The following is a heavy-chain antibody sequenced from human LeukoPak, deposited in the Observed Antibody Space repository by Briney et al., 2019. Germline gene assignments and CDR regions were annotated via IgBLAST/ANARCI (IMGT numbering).Heavy chain of an antibody. CDR1: GGSISGSSSY. J-gene: IGHJ5*02. CDR2: IYYSGST. D-gene: IGHD3-10*01. V-gene: IGHV4-39*01. Sequence: SETLSLTCTVSGGSISGSSSYWGWIRQPPGKGLEWIGSIYYSGSTYYNPSLKSRVTISVDTSKNQFSLKLSSVTAADTAVYYCARQGGRSGSYSNWFDPWGQGTLVTVSS. CDR3: ARQGGRSGSYSNWFDP.